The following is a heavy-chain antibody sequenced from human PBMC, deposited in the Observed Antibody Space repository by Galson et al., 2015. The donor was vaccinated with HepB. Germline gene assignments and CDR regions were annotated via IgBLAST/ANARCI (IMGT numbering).Heavy chain of an antibody. D-gene: IGHD6-13*01. Sequence: SVKVSCKASGYTFTSSHVHWVRQAPGQGLEWMGIINPSGGSTNYAQKFQGRVAVTRDTSTTTVYMELSSLTSDDTAVYYCARSTAAGRRFDFWGQGTLVTVSS. CDR1: GYTFTSSH. J-gene: IGHJ4*02. CDR3: ARSTAAGRRFDF. CDR2: INPSGGST. V-gene: IGHV1-46*01.